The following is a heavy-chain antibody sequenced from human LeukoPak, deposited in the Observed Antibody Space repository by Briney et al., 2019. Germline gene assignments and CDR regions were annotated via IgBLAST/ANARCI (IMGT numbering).Heavy chain of an antibody. J-gene: IGHJ4*02. CDR3: ARVGVGYYGSGSPSGYYFDY. Sequence: ASVKVSCKVSGYTLTELSMHWVRQAPGKGLEWMGGFNPEDGETIYAQKFQGRVTITRNTSISTAYMELSSLRSEDTAVYYCARVGVGYYGSGSPSGYYFDYWGQGTLVTVSS. CDR1: GYTLTELS. CDR2: FNPEDGET. V-gene: IGHV1-24*01. D-gene: IGHD3-10*01.